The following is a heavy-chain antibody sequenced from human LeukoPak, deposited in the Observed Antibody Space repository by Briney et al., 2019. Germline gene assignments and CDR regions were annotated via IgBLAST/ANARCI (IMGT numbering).Heavy chain of an antibody. CDR3: ARVAMVRGVIYYYYMDV. CDR2: INPSGGST. CDR1: GYTFTSYY. D-gene: IGHD3-10*01. Sequence: ASVKVSCKASGYTFTSYYMHWVRQAPGQGLEWMGIINPSGGSTSYAQKFQGRVTMTRDTSTSTVYMELSSLRSEDTAVYYCARVAMVRGVIYYYYMDVWGKGTTVTISS. J-gene: IGHJ6*03. V-gene: IGHV1-46*01.